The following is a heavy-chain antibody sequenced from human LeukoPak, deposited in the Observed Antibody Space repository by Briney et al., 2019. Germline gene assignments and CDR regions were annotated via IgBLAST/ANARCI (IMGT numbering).Heavy chain of an antibody. V-gene: IGHV1-2*02. CDR1: GYTFTGYY. J-gene: IGHJ4*02. D-gene: IGHD5-18*01. Sequence: ASVKVSCKASGYTFTGYYMHWVRQAPGQGLEWMGWINPNSGGTNYAQKFQGRVTMTRDTSISTAYMELSRLRSDDTAVYYCARDLALTEKGRYSHGYGYWGQGTLVTVSS. CDR2: INPNSGGT. CDR3: ARDLALTEKGRYSHGYGY.